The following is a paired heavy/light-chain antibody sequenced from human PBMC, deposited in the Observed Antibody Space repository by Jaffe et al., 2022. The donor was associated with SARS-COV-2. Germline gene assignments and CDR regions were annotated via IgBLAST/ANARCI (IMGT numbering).Light chain of an antibody. V-gene: IGKV1-39*01. CDR2: AAS. CDR1: QSISSY. CDR3: QQSSNAPRT. Sequence: DIQMTQSPSSLSASVGDRVTITCRASQSISSYLNWYQLKPGKAPKLLIYAASRLQSGVPSRFSGSGSGTDFTLTISSLQPEDFATYSCQQSSNAPRTFGQGTKVEIK. J-gene: IGKJ1*01.
Heavy chain of an antibody. J-gene: IGHJ4*02. CDR2: ISSTSTYI. CDR3: ARDLAYYYGSGTYYFDY. D-gene: IGHD3-10*01. Sequence: EVQLVESGGGLVKPGGSLRLSCAASGFTFSSYTINWVRQAPGKGLEWVASISSTSTYIYYADSVEGRFTISRDNAKNSLYLEMNSLRAEDTAVYYCARDLAYYYGSGTYYFDYWGQGTLVTVSS. CDR1: GFTFSSYT. V-gene: IGHV3-21*01.